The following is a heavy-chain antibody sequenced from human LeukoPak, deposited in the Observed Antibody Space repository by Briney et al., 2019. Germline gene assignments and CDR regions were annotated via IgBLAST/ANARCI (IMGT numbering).Heavy chain of an antibody. D-gene: IGHD4-23*01. V-gene: IGHV4-39*07. CDR2: IYYSGTT. CDR1: GGSISSNNYY. Sequence: PSETLSLTCTVSGGSISSNNYYWGWIRQPPGKGLEWIGSIYYSGTTSYNPSLKSRVTISIDTSKNQFSLKVSSVTVADTAVYYCAREGLDYGGTLNWFDPWGQGTLVTVSS. J-gene: IGHJ5*02. CDR3: AREGLDYGGTLNWFDP.